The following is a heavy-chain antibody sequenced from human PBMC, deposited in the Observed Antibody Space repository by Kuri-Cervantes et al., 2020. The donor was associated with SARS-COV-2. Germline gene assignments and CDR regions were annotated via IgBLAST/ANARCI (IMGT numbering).Heavy chain of an antibody. V-gene: IGHV3-48*03. CDR1: EFTFSSYE. CDR3: VRDGDHWNFDY. D-gene: IGHD1-1*01. Sequence: GGSLRLSCAASEFTFSSYEMTWVRQAPGKGLEWVSYISSSGSTIYYADSVKGRFTISRDNAKNMLFLQMNSLRAEDTAVYYCVRDGDHWNFDYWGQGTLVTVSS. CDR2: ISSSGSTI. J-gene: IGHJ4*02.